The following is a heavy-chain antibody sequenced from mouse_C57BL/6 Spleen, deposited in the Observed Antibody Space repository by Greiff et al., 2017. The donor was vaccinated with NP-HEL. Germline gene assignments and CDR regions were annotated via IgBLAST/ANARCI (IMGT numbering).Heavy chain of an antibody. J-gene: IGHJ4*01. CDR3: ARRGDYDNYYAMDY. D-gene: IGHD2-4*01. CDR2: IWSDGST. Sequence: VKLMESGPGLVAPSQSLSITCTVSGFSLTSYGVHWVRQPPGKGLEWLVVIWSDGSTTYNSALNSRLSISKDNSKSQVFLKMNSLQTDDTAMDYRARRGDYDNYYAMDYWGQGTSVTVSS. V-gene: IGHV2-6*03. CDR1: GFSLTSYG.